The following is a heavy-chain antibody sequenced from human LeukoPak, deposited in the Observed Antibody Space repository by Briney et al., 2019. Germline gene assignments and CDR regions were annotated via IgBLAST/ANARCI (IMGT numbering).Heavy chain of an antibody. J-gene: IGHJ4*02. Sequence: SETLSLTCTVSGDSVSSDSYYWSWIRQPPGKGLEWIGYIYYSGTTKQNPSLKSRVTLSVGTSKNQLYLKLNSVTAADTAVYYCARDSRGYYDSSGYFDHWGQGTLVTVSS. CDR3: ARDSRGYYDSSGYFDH. V-gene: IGHV4-61*01. CDR1: GDSVSSDSYY. D-gene: IGHD3-22*01. CDR2: IYYSGTT.